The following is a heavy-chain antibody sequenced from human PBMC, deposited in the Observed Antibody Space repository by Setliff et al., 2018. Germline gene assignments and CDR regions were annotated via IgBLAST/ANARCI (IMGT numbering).Heavy chain of an antibody. J-gene: IGHJ4*02. V-gene: IGHV3-66*01. Sequence: PGGSLRLSCAASGFTFSSYGMNWVRQAPGKGPEYVSIIYSGGSTYYADSVKGRFTISRDNSKNTLYLQMNSLRAEDTAVYYCARDHNYAYDYWGQGTLVTVSS. CDR1: GFTFSSYG. CDR3: ARDHNYAYDY. D-gene: IGHD1-1*01. CDR2: IYSGGST.